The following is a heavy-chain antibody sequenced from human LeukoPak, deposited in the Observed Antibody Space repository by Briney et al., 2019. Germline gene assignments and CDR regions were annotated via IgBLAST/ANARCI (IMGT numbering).Heavy chain of an antibody. CDR1: GFTVSSNY. D-gene: IGHD1-26*01. J-gene: IGHJ4*02. CDR2: IYSGGST. Sequence: GGSLRLSCAASGFTVSSNYMSWVRQAPGKGLEWVSVIYSGGSTYYADSVKGRFTISRDDSKNTLYLQMNSLKTEDTAVYYCTTDGVGVEGATYDNWGQGTLVSVSS. CDR3: TTDGVGVEGATYDN. V-gene: IGHV3-66*01.